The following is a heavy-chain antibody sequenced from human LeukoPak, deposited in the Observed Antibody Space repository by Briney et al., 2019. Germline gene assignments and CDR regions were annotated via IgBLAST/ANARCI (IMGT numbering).Heavy chain of an antibody. J-gene: IGHJ4*02. D-gene: IGHD3-22*01. CDR2: IYYSEST. CDR3: AREGGSRDSGYLRPYNFDY. V-gene: IGHV4-61*01. Sequence: SETLSLTCTVSGGSVSSGSYYWSWIRQPPGKGLEWIGYIYYSESTNYNPSLKSRVTISVDTSKNQFSLRLSSVTAADTAMYYCAREGGSRDSGYLRPYNFDYWGQGTLVTVSS. CDR1: GGSVSSGSYY.